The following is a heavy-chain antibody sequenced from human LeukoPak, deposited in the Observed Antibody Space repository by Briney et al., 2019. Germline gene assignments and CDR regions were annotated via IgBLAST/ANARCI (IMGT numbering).Heavy chain of an antibody. D-gene: IGHD2/OR15-2a*01. V-gene: IGHV3-48*03. Sequence: GGSMRLSCAASGFTFSSYEMNWVRQAPGKGLEWVSYISSSGSNIDYADSVKGRFTISRDSAKNSLYLQIGSLRADDTAIHYCAREVSNSCFLEWRQGTLVTVSS. CDR3: AREVSNSCFLE. J-gene: IGHJ4*02. CDR2: ISSSGSNI. CDR1: GFTFSSYE.